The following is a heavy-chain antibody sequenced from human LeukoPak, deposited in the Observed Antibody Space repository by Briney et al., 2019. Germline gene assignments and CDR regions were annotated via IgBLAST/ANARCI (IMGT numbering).Heavy chain of an antibody. Sequence: SVKASCKASGGTFSSYAISWVRQAPGQGLEWMGGIIPIFGTANYAQKFQGRVTITADESTSTAYMELSSLRSEDTAVYYCARDGSSGWSYDAFDIWGQGTMVTVSS. J-gene: IGHJ3*02. CDR1: GGTFSSYA. CDR2: IIPIFGTA. V-gene: IGHV1-69*01. CDR3: ARDGSSGWSYDAFDI. D-gene: IGHD6-19*01.